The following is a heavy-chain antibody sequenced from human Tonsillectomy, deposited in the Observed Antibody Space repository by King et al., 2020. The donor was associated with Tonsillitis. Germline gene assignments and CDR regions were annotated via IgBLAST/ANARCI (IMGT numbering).Heavy chain of an antibody. D-gene: IGHD3-22*01. CDR2: IYYSGST. Sequence: LQLQESGPGLVKPSETLSLTCTVSGGSISSSNYYWGWIRQPPGKGLEWIGSIYYSGSTYYNPSLKSRVTISVDTSKNQFSLKLSSVTAAETAVYYCARLALYDSSGYLPALGPWGQGTLVTVSS. CDR1: GGSISSSNYY. CDR3: ARLALYDSSGYLPALGP. J-gene: IGHJ5*02. V-gene: IGHV4-39*07.